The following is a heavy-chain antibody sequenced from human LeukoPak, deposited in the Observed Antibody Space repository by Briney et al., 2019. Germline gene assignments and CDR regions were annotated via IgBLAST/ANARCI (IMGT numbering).Heavy chain of an antibody. Sequence: SVKDSCKASGGTFSSYAISWVRQAPGQGLEWMGGIIPIFGTANYAQKFQGRVTITTDESTSTAYMELSSLRSEDTAVYYCARDQGDYATFDYWGQGTLVTVSS. J-gene: IGHJ4*02. CDR2: IIPIFGTA. D-gene: IGHD4-17*01. CDR1: GGTFSSYA. V-gene: IGHV1-69*05. CDR3: ARDQGDYATFDY.